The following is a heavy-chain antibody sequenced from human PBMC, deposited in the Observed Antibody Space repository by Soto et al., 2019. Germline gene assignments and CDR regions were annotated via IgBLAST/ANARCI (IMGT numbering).Heavy chain of an antibody. Sequence: SQTLSLTCAISGDSVSSNSAACNWIRHSPSRGLEWLGRTYYRSKWYNDYAVSMRSRITINQDTTKNQFSLKLNSATPEDTAVYYCATWRFDYWGQGTLVTVSS. V-gene: IGHV6-1*01. CDR2: TYYRSKWYN. CDR3: ATWRFDY. CDR1: GDSVSSNSAA. J-gene: IGHJ4*02.